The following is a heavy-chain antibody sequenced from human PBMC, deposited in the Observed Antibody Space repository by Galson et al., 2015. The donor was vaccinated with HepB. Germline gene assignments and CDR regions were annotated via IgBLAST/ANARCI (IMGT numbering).Heavy chain of an antibody. Sequence: SLRLSCAASGFTFSSYAMHWVRQAPGKGLEWVAVISYDGSNKYYADSVKGRFTISRDNSKNTLYLQMNSLRAEDTAVYYCARDYYDSSGYYRYYYYYYMDVWGKGTTVTVSS. V-gene: IGHV3-30-3*01. CDR2: ISYDGSNK. D-gene: IGHD3-22*01. J-gene: IGHJ6*03. CDR3: ARDYYDSSGYYRYYYYYYMDV. CDR1: GFTFSSYA.